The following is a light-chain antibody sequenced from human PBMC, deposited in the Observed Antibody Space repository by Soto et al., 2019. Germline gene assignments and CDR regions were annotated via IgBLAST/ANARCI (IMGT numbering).Light chain of an antibody. CDR2: GAS. V-gene: IGKV3-20*01. J-gene: IGKJ1*01. CDR1: QSVSSSY. CDR3: QQYGSSPEA. Sequence: LWPQSHGPLSLSPGALATPSGRASQSVSSSYLAWYQQKPGQAPRLLIYGASSRATGIPDRFSGSGSGTDFTLTISSLEPEDFAVYYCQQYGSSPEAFGQGTKVDIK.